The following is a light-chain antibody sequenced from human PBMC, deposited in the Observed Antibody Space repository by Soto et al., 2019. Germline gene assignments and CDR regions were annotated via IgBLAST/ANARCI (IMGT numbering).Light chain of an antibody. CDR3: QQFDTSPYT. V-gene: IGKV3-20*01. Sequence: VLTQSPGTLSLSPGERATLSCRASQSVTNYLVWYQQKAGQAPRLLIYGASSRAPGIPDRFSGSGSGTYFTLTINRLGPEDSAVYYCQQFDTSPYTFGQGTKLEIK. J-gene: IGKJ2*01. CDR1: QSVTNY. CDR2: GAS.